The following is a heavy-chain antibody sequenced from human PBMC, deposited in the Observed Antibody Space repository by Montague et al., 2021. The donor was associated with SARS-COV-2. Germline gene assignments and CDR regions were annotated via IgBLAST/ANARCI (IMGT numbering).Heavy chain of an antibody. CDR2: IFYTGNT. V-gene: IGHV4-39*01. Sequence: SETLSLTCTVSGGSISSHSYYWGWIRQPPGKGLVWIGTIFYTGNTYYNPSLKSRITISIDRSKNQFSLKLTSVTAADTSLYYCARHPGSPKDAFDIWGQGTMVTVSS. CDR1: GGSISSHSYY. CDR3: ARHPGSPKDAFDI. J-gene: IGHJ3*02.